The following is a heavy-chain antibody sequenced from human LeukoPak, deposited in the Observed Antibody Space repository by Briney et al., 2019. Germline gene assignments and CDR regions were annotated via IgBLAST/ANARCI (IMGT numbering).Heavy chain of an antibody. CDR1: GFIFNNYW. D-gene: IGHD1-26*01. V-gene: IGHV3-74*01. Sequence: SGGSLRLSCAASGFIFNNYWMHWVRQAPGKGLVWVSRINSDGSSRNYADSVKGRFTISRDNAKNTLYLQMNSLRVEDTAVYYCARLSGTYSRGGDYWGQGTLVTVSS. J-gene: IGHJ4*02. CDR2: INSDGSSR. CDR3: ARLSGTYSRGGDY.